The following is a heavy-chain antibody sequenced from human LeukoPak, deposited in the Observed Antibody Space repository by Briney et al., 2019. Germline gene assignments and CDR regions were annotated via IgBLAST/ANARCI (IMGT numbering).Heavy chain of an antibody. CDR1: GGTFSSYA. CDR2: ISAYNGNT. CDR3: ASIAAAGAWFDP. V-gene: IGHV1-18*01. D-gene: IGHD6-13*01. Sequence: ASVKVSCKASGGTFSSYAISWVRQAPGQGLEWMGWISAYNGNTNYAQKLQGRVTMTTDTSTSTAYMELRSLRSDDTAVYYCASIAAAGAWFDPWGQGTLVTVSS. J-gene: IGHJ5*02.